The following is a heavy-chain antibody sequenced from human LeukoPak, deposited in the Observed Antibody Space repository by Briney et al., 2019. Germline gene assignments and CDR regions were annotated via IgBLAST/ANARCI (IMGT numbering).Heavy chain of an antibody. CDR1: GGSISSSNW. V-gene: IGHV4-4*02. D-gene: IGHD3-22*01. CDR2: IYHSGST. Sequence: SKTLSLTCAVSGGSISSSNWWSWVRQPPGKGLEWIGEIYHSGSTNYNPSLKSRVTISVDKSKNQFSLKLSSVTAADTAVYYCARAVAYYDSSGYGYWGQGTLVTVSS. J-gene: IGHJ4*02. CDR3: ARAVAYYDSSGYGY.